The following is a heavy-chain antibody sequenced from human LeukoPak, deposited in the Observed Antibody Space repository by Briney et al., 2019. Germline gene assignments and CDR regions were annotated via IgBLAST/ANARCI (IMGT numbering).Heavy chain of an antibody. CDR1: GGSLSGNY. V-gene: IGHV4-34*01. Sequence: SETLSLTCAVYGGSLSGNYWSWIRQPPGKGLEWIGEINDSGSTNYNPSLKSRVTISVDTSKNQFSLKLSSVTAADTAVYYCARSYYYDSRIINWFDPWGQGTLVTVSS. CDR3: ARSYYYDSRIINWFDP. J-gene: IGHJ5*02. D-gene: IGHD3-22*01. CDR2: INDSGST.